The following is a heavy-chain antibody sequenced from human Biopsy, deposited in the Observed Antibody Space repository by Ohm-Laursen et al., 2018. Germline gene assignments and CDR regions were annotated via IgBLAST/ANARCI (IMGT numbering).Heavy chain of an antibody. Sequence: SETLSLTCAVSGYSISSGYYWGWIRQPPGKGLEWIGSIYHSGSTCYNPSLKSRVTISVDTSKNQFSLKLSSVTAADTAGYYCARGQALKSFDYWGQGTLVTVSS. CDR3: ARGQALKSFDY. J-gene: IGHJ4*02. V-gene: IGHV4-38-2*01. CDR1: GYSISSGYY. CDR2: IYHSGST.